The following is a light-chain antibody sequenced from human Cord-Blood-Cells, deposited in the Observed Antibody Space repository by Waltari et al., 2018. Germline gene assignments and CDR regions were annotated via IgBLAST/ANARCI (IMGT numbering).Light chain of an antibody. CDR2: AAS. Sequence: DIQMTQSPSSLSASVGDRVTITCRASQSISSYLNGYQQKPGKSPKLLSYAASSLQIGVPSRFSGSGSGTDFTLTISSLQPEDFATYYCQQSYSTPLTFGGGTKVEIK. CDR1: QSISSY. CDR3: QQSYSTPLT. J-gene: IGKJ4*01. V-gene: IGKV1-39*01.